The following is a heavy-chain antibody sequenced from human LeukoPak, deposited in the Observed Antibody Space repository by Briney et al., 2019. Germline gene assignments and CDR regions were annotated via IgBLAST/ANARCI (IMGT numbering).Heavy chain of an antibody. V-gene: IGHV4-59*01. CDR1: GGSISSYY. Sequence: SETLSLTCTVSGGSISSYYWSWIRQPPGKGLEWIGYIYYSGSTNYNPSLKSRVTISVDTSKNQFSLKLSSVTAADTAVYYCARAGRGATVTRGRPAPFDYWGQGTLVTVSS. D-gene: IGHD4-17*01. CDR3: ARAGRGATVTRGRPAPFDY. J-gene: IGHJ4*02. CDR2: IYYSGST.